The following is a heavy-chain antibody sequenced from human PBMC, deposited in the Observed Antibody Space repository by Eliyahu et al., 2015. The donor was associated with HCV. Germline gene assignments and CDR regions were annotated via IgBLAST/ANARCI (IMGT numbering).Heavy chain of an antibody. J-gene: IGHJ5*02. V-gene: IGHV3-53*02. Sequence: EVQLXETGGGLIQPGGSLRLSCAASGFTVXXNYMXWVRQAPGKGLEWVSIIYSGGSTYYADSVKGRLTISRDNSKNTVYLQMNSLRAEDTAVYYCARETPDDLRGLDPWGQGTLVTVSS. D-gene: IGHD4-23*01. CDR3: ARETPDDLRGLDP. CDR1: GFTVXXNY. CDR2: IYSGGST.